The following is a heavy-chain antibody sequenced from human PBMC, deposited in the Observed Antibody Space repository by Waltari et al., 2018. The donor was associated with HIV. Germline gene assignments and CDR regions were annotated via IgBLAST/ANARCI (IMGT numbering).Heavy chain of an antibody. Sequence: QITLEESGPTLVKPTQTLTLTCTFSGFSLSTSGGGVGWIRQPPGKALEWLALIYWNGNKHYSPSLKSRVTITKETSKDQVVLKMTNMDPADTATYFCARRPGYCSGTRCYYSHWFDPWGQGTLVTVSS. V-gene: IGHV2-5*01. CDR3: ARRPGYCSGTRCYYSHWFDP. J-gene: IGHJ5*02. CDR2: IYWNGNK. D-gene: IGHD2-2*03. CDR1: GFSLSTSGGG.